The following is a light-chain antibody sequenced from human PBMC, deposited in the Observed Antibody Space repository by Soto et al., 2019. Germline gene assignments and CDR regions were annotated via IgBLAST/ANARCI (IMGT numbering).Light chain of an antibody. V-gene: IGKV3-20*01. CDR2: GAS. Sequence: EIVLTQSPGTLSVSPGERATLSCRASQSVSSSYLAWYQQKPGQAPRLLIYGASSRATGIPDRFSGSGSGTDFTLTISRLEPEDFAVHYCQQYGSSPLYTFGQGTKLEIK. CDR1: QSVSSSY. J-gene: IGKJ2*01. CDR3: QQYGSSPLYT.